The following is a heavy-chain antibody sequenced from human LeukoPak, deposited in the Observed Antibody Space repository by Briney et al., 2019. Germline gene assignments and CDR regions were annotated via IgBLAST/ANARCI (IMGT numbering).Heavy chain of an antibody. CDR3: ARDHYYSSGSPSFDY. D-gene: IGHD3-10*01. J-gene: IGHJ4*02. Sequence: GASVKVSCKASGYTFTGYYMHWVRQAPGQGLEWMGWISPSGGTDYAQKFQGRVTMTRDTSITTAYMERDSLRSDDTAVYYCARDHYYSSGSPSFDYWGQGTLVTVSS. CDR1: GYTFTGYY. V-gene: IGHV1-2*02. CDR2: ISPSGGT.